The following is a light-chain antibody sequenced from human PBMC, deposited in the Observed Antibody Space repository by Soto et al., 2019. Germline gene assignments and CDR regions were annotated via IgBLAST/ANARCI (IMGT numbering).Light chain of an antibody. CDR2: GVS. CDR3: ALYTATSSWV. V-gene: IGLV2-18*01. CDR1: SSDVGSYNR. Sequence: QSALTQPPSVSGSPGQSVTISCTGTSSDVGSYNRVSWYQQPPGTAPKLMIYGVSNRPSGVPDRFSGSKSGNTASLTISGLQAEDEADYYCALYTATSSWVFGGGTKL. J-gene: IGLJ3*02.